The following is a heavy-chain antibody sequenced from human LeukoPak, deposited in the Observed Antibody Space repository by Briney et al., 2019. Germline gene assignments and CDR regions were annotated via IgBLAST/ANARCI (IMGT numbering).Heavy chain of an antibody. CDR3: ASSPPHDFWSGWEIYYYYYYMDV. CDR2: VYHGGSS. Sequence: SETLSLTCTVSGYSISSGFYWGWIRQPPGKGLEWIGNVYHGGSSYYNPSLKSRVTISVDTSKNQFSLKLSSVTAADTAVYYCASSPPHDFWSGWEIYYYYYYMDVWGKGTTVTVSS. J-gene: IGHJ6*03. CDR1: GYSISSGFY. D-gene: IGHD3-3*01. V-gene: IGHV4-38-2*02.